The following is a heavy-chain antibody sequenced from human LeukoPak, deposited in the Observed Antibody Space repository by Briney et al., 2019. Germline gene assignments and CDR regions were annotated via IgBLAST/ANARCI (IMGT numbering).Heavy chain of an antibody. CDR2: ISGSGSTR. D-gene: IGHD6-19*01. CDR1: GFTFSKYA. J-gene: IGHJ4*02. Sequence: GGSLRLSCVASGFTFSKYAMTWVRQAPGKGLEWVSYISGSGSTRSYADSVKGRFTISRDNAKNSLYLQMNSLRAEDTAVYYCARLAVAGNFVFDYWGQGTLVAVSS. V-gene: IGHV3-48*03. CDR3: ARLAVAGNFVFDY.